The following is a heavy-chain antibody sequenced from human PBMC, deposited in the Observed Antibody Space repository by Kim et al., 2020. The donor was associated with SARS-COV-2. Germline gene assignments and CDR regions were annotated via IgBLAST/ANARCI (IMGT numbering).Heavy chain of an antibody. CDR2: IIPIFGTA. CDR1: GGTFSSYA. V-gene: IGHV1-69*13. D-gene: IGHD2-15*01. CDR3: ARAQPYCSGGSCYSDWFDP. Sequence: SVKVSCKASGGTFSSYAISWVRQAPGQGLEWMGGIIPIFGTANYAQKFQGRVTITADESTSTAYMELSSLRSEDTAVYYCARAQPYCSGGSCYSDWFDPWGQGTLVTVSS. J-gene: IGHJ5*02.